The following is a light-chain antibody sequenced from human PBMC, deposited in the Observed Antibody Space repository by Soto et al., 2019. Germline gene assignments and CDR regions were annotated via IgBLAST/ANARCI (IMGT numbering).Light chain of an antibody. CDR2: DAS. Sequence: EMVLTQSPGTLSLSPGERATLSCRASQSVDSSYSAWYQQKPGQAPRLLIYDASSRATGIPDRFSGSGSGTDFTLTISRLEPADFAVYYCKQYGSSPPFTFGQGTKLEIK. CDR3: KQYGSSPPFT. J-gene: IGKJ2*01. CDR1: QSVDSSY. V-gene: IGKV3-20*01.